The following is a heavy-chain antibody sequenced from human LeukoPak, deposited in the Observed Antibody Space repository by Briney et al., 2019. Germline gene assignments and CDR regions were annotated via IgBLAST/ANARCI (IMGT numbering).Heavy chain of an antibody. D-gene: IGHD1-26*01. CDR2: ISYDGSNK. V-gene: IGHV3-30*18. CDR3: AKAALLDLYYFDY. CDR1: GFTFSSYG. Sequence: GGSLRLSCAASGFTFSSYGMPWVRQAPGKGLEWVAVISYDGSNKYYADSVKGRFTISRDNSKNTLYLQMNSLRAEDTAVYYCAKAALLDLYYFDYWGQGTPVTVSS. J-gene: IGHJ4*02.